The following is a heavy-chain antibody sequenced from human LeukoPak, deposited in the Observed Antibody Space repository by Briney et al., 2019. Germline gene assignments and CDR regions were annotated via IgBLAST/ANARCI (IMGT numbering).Heavy chain of an antibody. Sequence: SETLSLTCTVSGGSISSYHWIWIRQPPGKGLEWIGYIHYSGSTNYNPSLKSRVTTSVDTSKKQFSLKLRSVTAADTAVYYCARSVSWGLLVRDDAFDIWGQGTMVTASS. D-gene: IGHD2-21*01. J-gene: IGHJ3*02. CDR3: ARSVSWGLLVRDDAFDI. CDR1: GGSISSYH. CDR2: IHYSGST. V-gene: IGHV4-59*08.